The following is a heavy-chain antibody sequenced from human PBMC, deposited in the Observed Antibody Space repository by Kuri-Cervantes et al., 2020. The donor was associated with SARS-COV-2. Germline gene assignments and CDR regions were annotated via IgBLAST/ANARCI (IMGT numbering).Heavy chain of an antibody. J-gene: IGHJ6*02. CDR2: MNPGSGNT. CDR1: GYTFTTYD. Sequence: ASVKVSCKASGYTFTTYDINWVRQATGQGLEWMGWMNPGSGNTAYAQKFQGRVIMTRNTSITTAQMELSSLRSDATAVYYCARDRYYSKVYYGMDVWGQGTTVAVSS. V-gene: IGHV1-8*01. CDR3: ARDRYYSKVYYGMDV. D-gene: IGHD4-11*01.